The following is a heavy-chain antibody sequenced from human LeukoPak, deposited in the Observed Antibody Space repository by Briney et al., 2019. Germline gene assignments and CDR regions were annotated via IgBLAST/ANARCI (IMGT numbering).Heavy chain of an antibody. CDR3: ARVQGSSGPGIFDY. J-gene: IGHJ4*02. V-gene: IGHV3-7*01. CDR1: GFTFSSYW. CDR2: IKQDGSEK. D-gene: IGHD6-19*01. Sequence: GGSLRPSCAASGFTFSSYWTSWVRQAPGKGLEWVANIKQDGSEKYYVDSVKGRFTISRDNAKNSLYLQMNSLRAEDTAVYYCARVQGSSGPGIFDYWGQGTLVTVSS.